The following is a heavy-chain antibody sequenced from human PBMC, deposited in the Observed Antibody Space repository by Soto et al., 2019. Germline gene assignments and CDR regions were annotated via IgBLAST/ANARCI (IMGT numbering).Heavy chain of an antibody. V-gene: IGHV1-8*01. Sequence: ASVKVSCKASGYTFTSYDINWVRQATGQGLEWMGWMNPNSGNTGYAQKFQGRVTMTRNTSISTAYMELSSLRSEDTAVYYCARGQRVVYAKIFYYMDVWGKGTTVTVSS. J-gene: IGHJ6*03. CDR3: ARGQRVVYAKIFYYMDV. D-gene: IGHD2-8*02. CDR2: MNPNSGNT. CDR1: GYTFTSYD.